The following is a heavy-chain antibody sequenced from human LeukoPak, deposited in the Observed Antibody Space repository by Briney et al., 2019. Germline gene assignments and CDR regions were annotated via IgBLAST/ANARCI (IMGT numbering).Heavy chain of an antibody. J-gene: IGHJ3*02. D-gene: IGHD6-19*01. CDR2: IYTNGST. CDR1: GGSISSGSYY. CDR3: ARGGSGWSDGAFDI. Sequence: SQTLSLSCTVAGGSISSGSYYWSWIRQPAGKGLEWIGRIYTNGSTNYNPSLKSRVTISVETSKNRCSLKLSSVTAADTAVYYCARGGSGWSDGAFDIWGQGTMVTVSS. V-gene: IGHV4-61*02.